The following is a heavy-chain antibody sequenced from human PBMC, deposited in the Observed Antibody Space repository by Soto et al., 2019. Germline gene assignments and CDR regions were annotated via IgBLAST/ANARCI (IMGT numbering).Heavy chain of an antibody. D-gene: IGHD3-10*01. CDR3: ARPGWTREYYFDY. CDR1: GYSFTSYW. V-gene: IGHV5-51*01. J-gene: IGHJ4*02. Sequence: GESLKISCKGSGYSFTSYWIGWVRQMPGKGLEWMGIIYPGDSDTRYSPSFQGQVTISADKSISTAYPQWSSLKASDTAMYYCARPGWTREYYFDYWGQGTLVTVSS. CDR2: IYPGDSDT.